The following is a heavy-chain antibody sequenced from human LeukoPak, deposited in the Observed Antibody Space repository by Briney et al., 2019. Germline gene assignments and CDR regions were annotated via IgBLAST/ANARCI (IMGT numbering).Heavy chain of an antibody. CDR3: ARGAVALAPFDY. CDR2: FHSDGSVK. Sequence: GGSLRLSCAASGFTFSSYWMHWVRQAPGKGLVWVSSFHSDGSVKSYADSVKGRFTISRDNAKNTLYLQMNSLRAEDTAVYFCARGAVALAPFDYWGQGTLVTVSS. V-gene: IGHV3-74*01. J-gene: IGHJ4*02. CDR1: GFTFSSYW. D-gene: IGHD6-19*01.